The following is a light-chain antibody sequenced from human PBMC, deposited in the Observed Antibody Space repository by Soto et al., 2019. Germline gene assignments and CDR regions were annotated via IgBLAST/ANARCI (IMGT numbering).Light chain of an antibody. CDR3: ASWDDSLRWV. CDR2: KTN. CDR1: SPNIGSQF. J-gene: IGLJ3*02. V-gene: IGLV1-47*01. Sequence: QSVLPQPPAASGTPGQRVTISCFGSSPNIGSQFVYWYQQLPGAAPKLLIYKTNQRPPGVPDRFSGSKSGASASLAISGLRTEDEPDYYCASWDDSLRWVFGGGTKLTVL.